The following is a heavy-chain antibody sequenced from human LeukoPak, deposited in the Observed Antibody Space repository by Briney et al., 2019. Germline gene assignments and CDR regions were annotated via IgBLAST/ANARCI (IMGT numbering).Heavy chain of an antibody. V-gene: IGHV3-23*01. D-gene: IGHD6-19*01. CDR3: AKDPIGVAAKRGLDY. J-gene: IGHJ4*02. CDR2: ITTSDGNT. CDR1: GFTFSSYT. Sequence: GGSLRLSCAASGFTFSSYTMSWVRQAPGKGLEWVSTITTSDGNTYYADSVKGRFTVSRDNSKNTLFLQMNSLRAEDTAVYYCAKDPIGVAAKRGLDYWGQGTLVTVSS.